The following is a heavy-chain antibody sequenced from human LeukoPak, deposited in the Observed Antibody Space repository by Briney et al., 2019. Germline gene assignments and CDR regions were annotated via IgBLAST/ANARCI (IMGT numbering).Heavy chain of an antibody. D-gene: IGHD3-3*01. J-gene: IGHJ2*01. CDR2: TSFDGSDQ. CDR1: GFTLSHYA. V-gene: IGHV3-30*04. Sequence: GGSLRLSCAASGFTLSHYAMHWVRQAPGKGLEWVAITSFDGSDQYYADSVKGRFIVFRDNSKNMLYLQMNSLTIEDTAVYYCARGQRFAEWFYWWFDVWGRGTLVTVSS. CDR3: ARGQRFAEWFYWWFDV.